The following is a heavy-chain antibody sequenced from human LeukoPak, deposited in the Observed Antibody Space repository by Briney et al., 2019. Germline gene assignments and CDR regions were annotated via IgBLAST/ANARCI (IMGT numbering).Heavy chain of an antibody. CDR1: GYTFTSYG. V-gene: IGHV1-18*01. J-gene: IGHJ4*02. CDR3: ARELDERDSSSSVCYFDY. CDR2: ISAYNGNT. D-gene: IGHD6-6*01. Sequence: ASVKVSCKASGYTFTSYGISWVRQAPGQGLEWMGWISAYNGNTNYAQKLQGRVTMTTDTSTSTAYMELRSLRSDDTAVYYCARELDERDSSSSVCYFDYWGQGTLVTVSS.